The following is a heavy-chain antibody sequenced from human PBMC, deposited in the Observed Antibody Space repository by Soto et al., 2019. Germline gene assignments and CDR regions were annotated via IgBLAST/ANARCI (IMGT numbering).Heavy chain of an antibody. CDR1: GVTVSSNY. CDR2: IYSGGST. CDR3: ARATGDRIAARHFWFDP. D-gene: IGHD6-6*01. Sequence: GGSLRLSCAASGVTVSSNYMSWVRQAPGKGLEWVSVIYSGGSTYYADSVKGRFTISRDNSKNTLYLQMNSLRAEDTAVYYCARATGDRIAARHFWFDPWGQGTLVTVSS. V-gene: IGHV3-53*01. J-gene: IGHJ5*02.